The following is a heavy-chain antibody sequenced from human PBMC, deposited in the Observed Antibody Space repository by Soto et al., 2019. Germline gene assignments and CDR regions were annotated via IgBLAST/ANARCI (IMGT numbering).Heavy chain of an antibody. D-gene: IGHD6-13*01. V-gene: IGHV4-38-2*02. CDR2: IYHSGST. CDR3: PRDLKAAAEAKYYWFDP. CDR1: GYSISSGYY. J-gene: IGHJ5*02. Sequence: SETLSLTXAVSGYSISSGYYWGWIRQPPGKGLEWIGSIYHSGSTYYNPSLKSRVTISVDTSKNQFSLKLSSVTAADTAVYYCPRDLKAAAEAKYYWFDPWGQGTLVTVSS.